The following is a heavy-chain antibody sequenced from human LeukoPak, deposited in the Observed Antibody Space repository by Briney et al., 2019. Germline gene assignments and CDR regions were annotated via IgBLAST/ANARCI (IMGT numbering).Heavy chain of an antibody. CDR1: GYTFTTYG. CDR2: ISAHNGDT. D-gene: IGHD1-26*01. J-gene: IGHJ4*02. CDR3: ARVKARSGSYSLDY. Sequence: ASVKVPCKASGYTFTTYGISWVRQAPGQGLEWMGWISAHNGDTNYAQRLQGRVTMTTDTSTSTAYMELRSLRSDDTAVYYCARVKARSGSYSLDYWGQGTLVTVSS. V-gene: IGHV1-18*01.